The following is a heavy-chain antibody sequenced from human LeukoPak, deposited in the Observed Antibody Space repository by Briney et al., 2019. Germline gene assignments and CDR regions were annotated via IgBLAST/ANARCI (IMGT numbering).Heavy chain of an antibody. CDR1: GGSISSYY. V-gene: IGHV4-59*01. J-gene: IGHJ4*02. Sequence: SETLSLTCTVSGGSISSYYWSWIRQPPGKGLEWIGYIYYSGSTNYNPSLKSRVTISVDTSKNQFSLKLSSVTAADTAVYYCARGDSSGYYWARYYFDYWGQGTLVTVSS. D-gene: IGHD3-22*01. CDR3: ARGDSSGYYWARYYFDY. CDR2: IYYSGST.